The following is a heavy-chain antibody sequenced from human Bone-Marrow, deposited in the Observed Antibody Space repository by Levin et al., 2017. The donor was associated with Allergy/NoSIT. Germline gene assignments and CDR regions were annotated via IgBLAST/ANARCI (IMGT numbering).Heavy chain of an antibody. CDR1: GFTFSNYN. Sequence: GESLKISCAISGFTFSNYNMNWVRQAPGKGLEWVSCISSSSSYIYYADSVKGRFTISRDNARNSLYLEMNSLRAEDTAVYYCARDTSISSSEDYPDYDGMDVWGQGTMVTVSS. J-gene: IGHJ6*02. CDR3: ARDTSISSSEDYPDYDGMDV. D-gene: IGHD6-6*01. CDR2: ISSSSSYI. V-gene: IGHV3-21*01.